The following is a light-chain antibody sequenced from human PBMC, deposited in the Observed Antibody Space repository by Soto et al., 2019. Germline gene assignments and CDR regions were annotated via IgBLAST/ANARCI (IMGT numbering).Light chain of an antibody. CDR1: SYNIGSNY. Sequence: QSVLTQPPSASGTPGQRVNISCSGSSYNIGSNYVYWYQQLPGTAPKLLIYRNSQRPSGVPDRFSGSKSGTSASLAISGLRSEDEADYYCAAWDDSLSGVVFGGGTKVTVL. CDR2: RNS. V-gene: IGLV1-47*01. J-gene: IGLJ2*01. CDR3: AAWDDSLSGVV.